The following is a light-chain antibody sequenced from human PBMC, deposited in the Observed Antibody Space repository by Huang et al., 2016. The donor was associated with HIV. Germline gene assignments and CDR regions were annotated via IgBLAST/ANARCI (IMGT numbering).Light chain of an antibody. CDR2: NAS. J-gene: IGKJ2*01. Sequence: EIVLTQSPATLSLSHGDRATLSCRASQSVGRYLAWYQQKPGQAPRLLIYNASNRATGVPGSFSGSGSGTDFALTISSLEPEDFAVYYCQQRNNWPPYTFGQGTKLEIK. CDR3: QQRNNWPPYT. CDR1: QSVGRY. V-gene: IGKV3-11*01.